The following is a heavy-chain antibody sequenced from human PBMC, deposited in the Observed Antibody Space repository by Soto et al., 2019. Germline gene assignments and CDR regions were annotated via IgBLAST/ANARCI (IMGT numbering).Heavy chain of an antibody. CDR3: ARGWGKYLGVNDY. D-gene: IGHD2-8*01. Sequence: QLVQSGAEVKRPGASVKVSCKASGYTLNTFGTAGVRQPPGQGPRWMGGISGDNGKRDYSRKLQGRITLTTDPFTETSNMELRSLTSDDTAVYYCARGWGKYLGVNDYWGQGTLVTVSS. CDR1: GYTLNTFG. CDR2: ISGDNGKR. V-gene: IGHV1-18*01. J-gene: IGHJ4*02.